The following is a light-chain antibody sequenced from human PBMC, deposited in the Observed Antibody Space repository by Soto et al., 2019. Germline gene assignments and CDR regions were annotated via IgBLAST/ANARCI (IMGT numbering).Light chain of an antibody. CDR3: AAWDAGVSGPA. CDR1: SSNIGSKY. CDR2: RNN. J-gene: IGLJ2*01. Sequence: QSVLTQPPSGSGTPGQRVTISCSGSSSNIGSKYVYWYQQLPGTAPKLLMYRNNQRPSGVPDRFSGSKSGTSASLAISGLRSEDEADYYCAAWDAGVSGPAFGGGTKLTVL. V-gene: IGLV1-47*01.